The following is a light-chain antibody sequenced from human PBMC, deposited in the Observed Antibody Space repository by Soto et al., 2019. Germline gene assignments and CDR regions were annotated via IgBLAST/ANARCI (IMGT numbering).Light chain of an antibody. CDR1: QSVRRY. CDR3: QQYGSSPPCT. Sequence: EIVLTQSPATLSLSPGERATLSCRASQSVRRYLAWYQQKPGQAPRLLIYDASTRATGIPARFSGSGSETDFTLTITSLEPEDFAVYYCQQYGSSPPCTFGQGTKVDIK. J-gene: IGKJ2*02. CDR2: DAS. V-gene: IGKV3-11*01.